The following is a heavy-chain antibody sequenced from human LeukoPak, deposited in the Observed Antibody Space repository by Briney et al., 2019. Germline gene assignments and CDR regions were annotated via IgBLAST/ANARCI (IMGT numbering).Heavy chain of an antibody. D-gene: IGHD7-27*01. V-gene: IGHV1-18*01. J-gene: IGHJ3*02. CDR3: ARGVWGDAFDI. CDR2: ISTFTGNT. Sequence: ASVKVSCKASGYTFYSHGVTWVRQAPGQGLEWMGWISTFTGNTNYAQKFQDRVTMTTDTSTSTAYMEPRSLRSDDTAMYYCARGVWGDAFDIWGQGTTVTVSS. CDR1: GYTFYSHG.